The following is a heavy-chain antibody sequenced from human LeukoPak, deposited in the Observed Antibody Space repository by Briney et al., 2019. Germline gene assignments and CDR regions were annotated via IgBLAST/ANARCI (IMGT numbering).Heavy chain of an antibody. CDR3: AKEHDSSSAFDY. J-gene: IGHJ4*02. D-gene: IGHD6-6*01. CDR1: GFTFSTYA. Sequence: GGSLRLSCAASGFTFSTYALTWVRQAPGKGLEWVSGISGSGDSTYYADSVKGRFTISRDNSKNTLFLQMNSLRAEDTAVYYCAKEHDSSSAFDYWGQGTLVTVSS. V-gene: IGHV3-23*01. CDR2: ISGSGDST.